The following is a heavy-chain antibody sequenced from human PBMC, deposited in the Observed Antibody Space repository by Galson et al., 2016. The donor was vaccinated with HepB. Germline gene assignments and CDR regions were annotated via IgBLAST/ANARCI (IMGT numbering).Heavy chain of an antibody. J-gene: IGHJ3*02. CDR2: IYHTGLT. CDR3: AREFAADAFDI. CDR1: GGSISRSNW. D-gene: IGHD3-10*01. Sequence: SETLSLTCAVSGGSISRSNWWSWVRQPPGKGLEWIAEIYHTGLTTYNPSLKSRVTISMDKSKNHLSLDLNSVTAADTAVYYCAREFAADAFDIWGQGTMVTVSS. V-gene: IGHV4-4*02.